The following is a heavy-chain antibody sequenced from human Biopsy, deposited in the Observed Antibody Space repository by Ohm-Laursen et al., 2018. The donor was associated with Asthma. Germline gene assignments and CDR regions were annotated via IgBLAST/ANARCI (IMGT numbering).Heavy chain of an antibody. CDR1: GFSFNSYG. J-gene: IGHJ6*02. D-gene: IGHD6-25*01. CDR2: MSFDGRQT. V-gene: IGHV3-30*03. CDR3: ARVFESSEWGPFYHFGLDV. Sequence: SLRLSCSASGFSFNSYGMHWVRQAPGKGLEWVAVMSFDGRQTYYADSVKGRFTISRDNAQKSLFLQMGSLRAEDTAIYYCARVFESSEWGPFYHFGLDVWGQGTTVAVSS.